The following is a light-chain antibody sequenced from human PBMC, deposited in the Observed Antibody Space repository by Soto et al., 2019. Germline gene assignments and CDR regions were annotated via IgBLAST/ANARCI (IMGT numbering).Light chain of an antibody. Sequence: QSVLTQSPSASGTPGQRVTISCYGSSSNIGSYPVYWYQQLPGTAPKLLINSDDQRPPGVPDRFSASKSGTSASLAISGLRSEDEADYYCAAWDASLGGHVFGAGTKVTVL. J-gene: IGLJ1*01. CDR2: SDD. V-gene: IGLV1-47*02. CDR1: SSNIGSYP. CDR3: AAWDASLGGHV.